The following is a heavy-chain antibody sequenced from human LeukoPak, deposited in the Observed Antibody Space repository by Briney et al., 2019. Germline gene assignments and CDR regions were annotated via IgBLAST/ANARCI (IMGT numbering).Heavy chain of an antibody. Sequence: PGGSLRLSCAASGFTFSSYSMNWVRQAPGKGLEWVSSISSSSSYIYYADSVKGRFTISRDNAKNSLYLQMNSLRAEDTAVYYCAKVWGITMIGDAFDIWGQGTMVTVSS. CDR1: GFTFSSYS. CDR3: AKVWGITMIGDAFDI. V-gene: IGHV3-21*04. J-gene: IGHJ3*02. CDR2: ISSSSSYI. D-gene: IGHD3-22*01.